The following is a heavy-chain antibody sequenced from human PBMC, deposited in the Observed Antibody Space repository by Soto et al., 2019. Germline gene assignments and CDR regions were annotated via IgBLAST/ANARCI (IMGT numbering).Heavy chain of an antibody. CDR1: GGSFSGYY. CDR3: ARGVNDFWSGLLRGGYYYCGMDV. V-gene: IGHV4-34*01. D-gene: IGHD3-3*01. J-gene: IGHJ6*02. Sequence: QVQLQQWGAGLLKPSETLSLTCAVYGGSFSGYYWSWIRQPPGKGLEWIGEINHSGSTNYNPSLKSRVTISVDTSKNQFSLKLSSVSAADTAVYYCARGVNDFWSGLLRGGYYYCGMDVWGQGTTVTVSS. CDR2: INHSGST.